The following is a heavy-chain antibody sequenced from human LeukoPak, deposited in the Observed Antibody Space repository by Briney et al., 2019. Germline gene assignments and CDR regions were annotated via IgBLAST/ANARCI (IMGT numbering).Heavy chain of an antibody. Sequence: PGGSLRLSCAASGFTFSEYWMYWVRQAPGKGLVWVSRINSDESDTTYADSVKGRFTISRDNTKNTLYLQMNSLRVEDTAVYHCAKDLPAAYFDYWGQGTLVTVSS. V-gene: IGHV3-74*01. J-gene: IGHJ4*02. D-gene: IGHD2-2*01. CDR3: AKDLPAAYFDY. CDR1: GFTFSEYW. CDR2: INSDESDT.